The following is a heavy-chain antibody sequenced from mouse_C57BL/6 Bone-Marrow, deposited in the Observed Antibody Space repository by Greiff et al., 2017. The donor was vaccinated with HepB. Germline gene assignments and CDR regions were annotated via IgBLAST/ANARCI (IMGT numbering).Heavy chain of an antibody. CDR3: ARGGGQALDY. CDR1: GYTFTSYW. Sequence: QVQLQQPGAELVKPGASVKLSCKASGYTFTSYWMQWVKQRPGQGLEWIGEIDPADSSTNYNQKFKGKATFTVDTSSSTAYMQLSSLTSEDSAIYYCARGGGQALDYWGKGTTLTVSS. CDR2: IDPADSST. V-gene: IGHV1-50*01. J-gene: IGHJ2*01. D-gene: IGHD3-2*02.